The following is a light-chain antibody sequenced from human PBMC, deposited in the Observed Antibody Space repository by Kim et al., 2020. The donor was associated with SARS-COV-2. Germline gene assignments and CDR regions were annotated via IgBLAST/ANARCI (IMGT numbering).Light chain of an antibody. Sequence: EIVLTQSPASLSVSPGERVTLTCRASQSVGSYIAWYQQKPGQAPTLLIYGASARATGLPARFSGSGSGTEFTLTITSLQSEDFAVYYCQQYHNWPPITFGGGTKVDIK. CDR1: QSVGSY. CDR3: QQYHNWPPIT. V-gene: IGKV3-15*01. CDR2: GAS. J-gene: IGKJ4*01.